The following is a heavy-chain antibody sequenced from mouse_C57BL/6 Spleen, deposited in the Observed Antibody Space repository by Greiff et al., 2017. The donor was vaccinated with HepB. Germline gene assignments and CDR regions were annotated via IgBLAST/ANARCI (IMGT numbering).Heavy chain of an antibody. V-gene: IGHV1-54*01. D-gene: IGHD3-3*01. J-gene: IGHJ4*01. CDR2: INPGSGGT. Sequence: VQLQQSGAELVRPGTSVKVSCKASGYAFTNYLIEWVKQRPGQGLEWIGVINPGSGGTNYNEKFKGKATLTADKSSSTAYMQLSSLTSEDSAVYFCARRLGGVDYWGQGTSVTVSS. CDR3: ARRLGGVDY. CDR1: GYAFTNYL.